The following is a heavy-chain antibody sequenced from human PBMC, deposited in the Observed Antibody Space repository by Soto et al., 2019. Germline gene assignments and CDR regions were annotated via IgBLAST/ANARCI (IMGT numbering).Heavy chain of an antibody. Sequence: SGPTLGNHTRSLGLTCTFSGFSHRSKRMGVSWIRQPPGKALEWLALIYWNDDKRYSPSLKSRLTITKDTSKNQVVLTMTNMDPVDTATYYCAHRQDLRGTRPSMPGFDICGQGTLVTRSS. CDR2: IYWNDDK. D-gene: IGHD3-16*01. CDR3: AHRQDLRGTRPSMPGFDI. CDR1: GFSHRSKRMG. V-gene: IGHV2-5*01. J-gene: IGHJ4*02.